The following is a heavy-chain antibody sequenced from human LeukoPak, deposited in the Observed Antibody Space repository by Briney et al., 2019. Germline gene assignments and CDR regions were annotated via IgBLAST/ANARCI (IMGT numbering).Heavy chain of an antibody. D-gene: IGHD3-9*01. V-gene: IGHV3-23*01. J-gene: IGHJ4*02. CDR3: AKELRYFDWLLLNYFDY. CDR2: ISGSGGST. Sequence: PGGSLRLSCAASGFTFSSYAMSWARQAPGKGLEWVSAISGSGGSTYYADSVKGRFTISRDNSKNTLYLQMNSLRAEDTAVYYCAKELRYFDWLLLNYFDYWGQGTLVTVSP. CDR1: GFTFSSYA.